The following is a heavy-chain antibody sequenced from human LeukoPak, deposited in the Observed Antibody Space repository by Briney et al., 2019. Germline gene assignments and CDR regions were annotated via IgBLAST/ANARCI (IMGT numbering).Heavy chain of an antibody. CDR2: IRYDGSNK. J-gene: IGHJ4*02. CDR3: ANQDSTEYSYYFDF. V-gene: IGHV3-30*02. CDR1: GFTFSSYA. D-gene: IGHD2/OR15-2a*01. Sequence: GALRLSCVASGFTFSSYAMHWVRQAPGKGLEWVSFIRYDGSNKYYADSVKGRLTISRDNSKNTLYLQMNSLRAEDTAVYYCANQDSTEYSYYFDFWGQGTLVTVSS.